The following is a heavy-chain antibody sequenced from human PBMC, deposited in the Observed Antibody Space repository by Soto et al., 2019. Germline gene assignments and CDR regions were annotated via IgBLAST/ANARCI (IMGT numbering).Heavy chain of an antibody. CDR3: AKERGVLMVYAPVDY. CDR1: GFTFSSYT. J-gene: IGHJ4*02. D-gene: IGHD2-8*01. V-gene: IGHV3-23*01. Sequence: GGSLRLSCAASGFTFSSYTMSWVRQAPGKGLEWVSTISANGGGTYYADSVKGRFTISRDNSNNTLYLQMSSLRAEDTAVYYCAKERGVLMVYAPVDYWGQGTQVTVSS. CDR2: ISANGGGT.